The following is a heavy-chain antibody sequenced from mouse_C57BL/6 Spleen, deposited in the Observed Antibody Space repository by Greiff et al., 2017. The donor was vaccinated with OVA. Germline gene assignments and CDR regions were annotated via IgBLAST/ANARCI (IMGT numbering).Heavy chain of an antibody. CDR1: GFTFSDYY. D-gene: IGHD2-5*01. CDR3: ARLYYSNYYFDY. CDR2: ISNGGGST. J-gene: IGHJ2*01. V-gene: IGHV5-12*01. Sequence: DVHLVESGGGLVQPGGSLKLSCAASGFTFSDYYMYWVRQTPEKRLEWVAYISNGGGSTYYPDTVKGRFTISRDNAKNTLYLQMSRLKSEDTAMYYCARLYYSNYYFDYWGQGTTLTVSS.